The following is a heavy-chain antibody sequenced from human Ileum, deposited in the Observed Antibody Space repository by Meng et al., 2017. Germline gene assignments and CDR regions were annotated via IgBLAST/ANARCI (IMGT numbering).Heavy chain of an antibody. CDR3: ARFYGSGTFEVHDY. J-gene: IGHJ4*02. Sequence: LQGSGPGLVRPSETLSLTCNVSGGSVSSASYYWSWIRQPPGKGLEWIGLIHYSGSRNYNPSLKSRVTMSVDTSKNQVSLRLTSVTAADTAVYYCARFYGSGTFEVHDYWGQGTLVTVSS. CDR2: IHYSGSR. D-gene: IGHD3-10*01. V-gene: IGHV4-61*01. CDR1: GGSVSSASYY.